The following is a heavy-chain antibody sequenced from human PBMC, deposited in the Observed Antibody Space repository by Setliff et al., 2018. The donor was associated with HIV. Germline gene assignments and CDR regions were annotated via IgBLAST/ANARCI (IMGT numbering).Heavy chain of an antibody. CDR1: GGSISSHY. CDR2: IYYNGGT. V-gene: IGHV4-59*11. Sequence: PSETLSLTCTVSGGSISSHYWSWIRQPPGKGLEWIGLIYYNGGTNYNSSLESRVTISVDRSENQFSLKLTSVTAADTAVYYCARVARMHPFDPWGRGALVTVSS. CDR3: ARVARMHPFDP. J-gene: IGHJ5*02.